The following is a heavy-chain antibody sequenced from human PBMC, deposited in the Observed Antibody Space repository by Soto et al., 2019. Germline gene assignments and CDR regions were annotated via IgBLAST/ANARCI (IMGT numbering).Heavy chain of an antibody. D-gene: IGHD2-2*01. V-gene: IGHV3-74*01. J-gene: IGHJ4*02. CDR1: GFTFGSYW. CDR3: VRGYHYFDN. CDR2: INSDGSSI. Sequence: GGSLRLSCAASGFTFGSYWMHWVRQAPGEGLVWVSRINSDGSSITYADFVKGRFTVSRDNAKNTLFLQMNGLRAEDTAVYFCVRGYHYFDNCGQGTLVTVSS.